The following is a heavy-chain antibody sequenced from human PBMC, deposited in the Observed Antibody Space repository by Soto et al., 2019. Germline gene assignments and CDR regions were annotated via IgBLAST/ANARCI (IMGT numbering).Heavy chain of an antibody. CDR1: DGSMNSDSSY. CDR3: ARLGGYVSVGYYYLWDS. V-gene: IGHV4-39*01. J-gene: IGHJ4*02. CDR2: INHSGST. D-gene: IGHD3-22*01. Sequence: QLQLQESGPGLVKPSETLSLTCRVSDGSMNSDSSYWGWFGHPPGKGWEGIGVINHSGSTYHNLSLKGRVTMSVDASRNQFSLKLTSMTAADTAVYYCARLGGYVSVGYYYLWDSWGQGTLVTVSS.